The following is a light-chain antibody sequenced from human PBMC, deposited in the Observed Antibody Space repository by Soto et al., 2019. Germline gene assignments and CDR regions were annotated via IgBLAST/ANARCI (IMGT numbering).Light chain of an antibody. CDR3: CSYATGGTFERV. CDR2: EVN. CDR1: SSDVGSYNL. Sequence: QSVLTQPASVSGSPGQSITISCTGTSSDVGSYNLVSWYQQHPGKAPKLLIYEVNKRSSGDSNRFSGSKSGSTASLTISGLQADDEADYYCCSYATGGTFERVFGGGTKLTVL. J-gene: IGLJ3*02. V-gene: IGLV2-23*02.